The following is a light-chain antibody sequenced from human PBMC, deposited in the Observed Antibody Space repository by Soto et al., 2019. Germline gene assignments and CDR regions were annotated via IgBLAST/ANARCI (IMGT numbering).Light chain of an antibody. Sequence: QSALTQPASVSGSPGQSITISCTGTSSDVGGYNYVSWYQQHPGKAPKLMIYDVINRPSGVSNRFSGSKSGNSASLTISGLQAEDEADYYCSSYTSSSTYVVFGGGTKATV. CDR1: SSDVGGYNY. V-gene: IGLV2-14*03. CDR3: SSYTSSSTYVV. CDR2: DVI. J-gene: IGLJ2*01.